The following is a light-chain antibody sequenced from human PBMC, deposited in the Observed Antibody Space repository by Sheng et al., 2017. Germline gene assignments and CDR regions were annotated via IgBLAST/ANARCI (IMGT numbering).Light chain of an antibody. CDR3: ATWDTALGIGA. V-gene: IGLV1-51*01. CDR2: DNH. CDR1: RSDIGKNF. Sequence: QPMLTQPPSISAPPGEKVTISCSGGRSDIGKNFVSWYQQFPGAAPSLLIYDNHKRPSGIPDRFSGSKSGTSATLDITGLQTGDEADYYCATWDTALGIGAFGGGTKLTVL. J-gene: IGLJ3*02.